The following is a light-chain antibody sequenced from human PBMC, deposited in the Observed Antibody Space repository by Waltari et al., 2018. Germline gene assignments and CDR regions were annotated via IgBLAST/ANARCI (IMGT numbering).Light chain of an antibody. J-gene: IGKJ2*01. Sequence: DIVMTQSPATLSVSPGERATHSYRASHSVSSNLAWYQQKPGQAPRLLINGASTRATGIPARFSGSESGTEFTLTISSLQSEDFAVYYCQQYNNWPPLYTFGQGTKLEIK. CDR2: GAS. CDR3: QQYNNWPPLYT. CDR1: HSVSSN. V-gene: IGKV3-15*01.